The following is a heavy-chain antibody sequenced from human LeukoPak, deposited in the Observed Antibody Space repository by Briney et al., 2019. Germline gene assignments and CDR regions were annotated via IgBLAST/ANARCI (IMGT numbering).Heavy chain of an antibody. J-gene: IGHJ4*02. Sequence: SVKVSCKASGGTFSSYAISWVRQAPGQGLEWMGWIIPIFGTANYAQKFQGRVTFTTADSTSTGYMELSSLRSEDTAVYYCARGEYSSSFFDYWGQGTLVTVSS. CDR1: GGTFSSYA. CDR2: IIPIFGTA. CDR3: ARGEYSSSFFDY. D-gene: IGHD6-6*01. V-gene: IGHV1-69*05.